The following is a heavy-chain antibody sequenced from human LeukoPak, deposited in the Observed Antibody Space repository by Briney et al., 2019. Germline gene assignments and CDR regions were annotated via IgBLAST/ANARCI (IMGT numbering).Heavy chain of an antibody. V-gene: IGHV4-39*07. CDR1: GGSISSSSYY. J-gene: IGHJ4*02. D-gene: IGHD3-9*01. CDR2: IYHSGST. Sequence: SETLSLTCTVSGGSISSSSYYWGWIRPPPGKGLEWIGSIYHSGSTYYNPSLKSRVTISVDTSKNQFSLKLSSVTAADTAVYYCARGYFDWLPDYWGQGTLVTVSS. CDR3: ARGYFDWLPDY.